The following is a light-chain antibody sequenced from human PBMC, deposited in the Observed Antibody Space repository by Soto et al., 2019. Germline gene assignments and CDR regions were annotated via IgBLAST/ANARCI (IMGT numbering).Light chain of an antibody. CDR2: KAS. CDR3: EQYNSYWT. J-gene: IGKJ1*01. Sequence: MNQSPATLSAYVGDRVTISCRASQSISSWLAWYQQKPGKAPKLLIYKASSLESGVPSRFSGSGSGTEFTLTISSLQPDDFATYYCEQYNSYWTLGQGTKVDI. CDR1: QSISSW. V-gene: IGKV1-5*03.